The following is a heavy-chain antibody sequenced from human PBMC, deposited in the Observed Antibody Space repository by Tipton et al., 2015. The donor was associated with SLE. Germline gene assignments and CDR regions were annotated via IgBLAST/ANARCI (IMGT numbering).Heavy chain of an antibody. CDR2: IWYDGSNK. J-gene: IGHJ4*02. Sequence: SGFTFSSYGMHWVRQAPGKGLEWVAVIWYDGSNKYYADSVKGRFTISRDNSRNTLYLQMNSLRVEDTALYYCAKDLPGTVDYWGQGTLVTVSS. D-gene: IGHD1-1*01. CDR1: GFTFSSYG. CDR3: AKDLPGTVDY. V-gene: IGHV3-33*06.